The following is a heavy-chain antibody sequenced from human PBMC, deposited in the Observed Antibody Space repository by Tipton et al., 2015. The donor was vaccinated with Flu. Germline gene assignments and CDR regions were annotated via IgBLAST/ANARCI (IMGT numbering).Heavy chain of an antibody. CDR3: ARDVRGYSGYTGSDGFDV. CDR2: IANSGFT. J-gene: IGHJ3*01. V-gene: IGHV4-4*07. D-gene: IGHD5-12*01. CDR1: GGSITKSY. Sequence: SLTCSVSGGSITKSYWSWLRQPAGKGLQWIGRIANSGFTNYNASLESRISISRDTSKNKISLTLRSATAADTALYFCARDVRGYSGYTGSDGFDVWGRGIMVIVSS.